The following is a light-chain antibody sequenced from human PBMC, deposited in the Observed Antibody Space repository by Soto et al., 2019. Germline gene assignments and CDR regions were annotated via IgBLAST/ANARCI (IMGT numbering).Light chain of an antibody. Sequence: QSVLTQPPSASGTPGQRVTISCSGSSSNIGSNTVNWYQQLPGTAPKLLIYSNNQRPSGVPDRFSGSKSGTSASVAISGLQSEDEADYYCAAWDDSLNGLVVFGGGTKLTVL. V-gene: IGLV1-44*01. CDR3: AAWDDSLNGLVV. J-gene: IGLJ2*01. CDR1: SSNIGSNT. CDR2: SNN.